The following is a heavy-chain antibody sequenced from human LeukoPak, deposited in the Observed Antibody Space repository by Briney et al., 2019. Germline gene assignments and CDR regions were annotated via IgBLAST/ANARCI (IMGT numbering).Heavy chain of an antibody. CDR2: INEIGGT. V-gene: IGHV4-34*01. Sequence: PSETLSLTCAVYGASFSDYYWSWIRQPPGKGLEWIGEINEIGGTNYSPSLKSRVTISLDTSKNQFSLTLNSVTAADTAVYYCARKVPGTLDLWGRGTLVTVS. J-gene: IGHJ2*01. D-gene: IGHD3-10*01. CDR3: ARKVPGTLDL. CDR1: GASFSDYY.